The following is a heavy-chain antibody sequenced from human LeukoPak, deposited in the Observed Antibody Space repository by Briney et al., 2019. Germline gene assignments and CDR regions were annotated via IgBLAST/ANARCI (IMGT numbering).Heavy chain of an antibody. V-gene: IGHV3-21*01. CDR1: GFTFSSYS. J-gene: IGHJ3*02. D-gene: IGHD2-2*01. Sequence: GGSLRLSCAASGFTFSSYSMNWVRQAPGKGLEWVSSISSSTNYIYYADSVKGRFTISRDNAKNSLYLQMNSLRAEDTAVYYCAGYASSRRRDAFDIWGQGTMVTVSS. CDR3: AGYASSRRRDAFDI. CDR2: ISSSTNYI.